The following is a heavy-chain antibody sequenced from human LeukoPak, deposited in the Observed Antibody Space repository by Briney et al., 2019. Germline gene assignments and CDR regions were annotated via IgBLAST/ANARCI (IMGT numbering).Heavy chain of an antibody. Sequence: ASVKVSCKASGYTFTSYAMNWVRQAPGQGLEWMEWINPNSGGTNYAQKFQGRVTMTRDTSISTAYMELSRLRSDDTAVYYCARNPAFYYYDSSGYLGYWGQGTLVTVSS. CDR3: ARNPAFYYYDSSGYLGY. V-gene: IGHV1-2*02. D-gene: IGHD3-22*01. J-gene: IGHJ4*02. CDR1: GYTFTSYA. CDR2: INPNSGGT.